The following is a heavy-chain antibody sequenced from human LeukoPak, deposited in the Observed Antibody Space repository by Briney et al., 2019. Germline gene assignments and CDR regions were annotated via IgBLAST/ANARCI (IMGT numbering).Heavy chain of an antibody. J-gene: IGHJ4*02. CDR1: GYSIDSGYY. V-gene: IGHV4-38-2*02. CDR3: AKRSAAGTVGYSDY. Sequence: PSETLSLTCTVSGYSIDSGYYWGWIRQPPGKGLEWIGSIYHSGSTYYNPSLKSRVTISVDTSKNQFSLKLRSVAAADTAVYYCAKRSAAGTVGYSDYWGQGTLVTVSS. CDR2: IYHSGST. D-gene: IGHD6-13*01.